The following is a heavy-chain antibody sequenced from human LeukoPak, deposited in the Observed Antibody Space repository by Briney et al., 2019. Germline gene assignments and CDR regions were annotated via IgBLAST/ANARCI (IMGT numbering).Heavy chain of an antibody. Sequence: AAVKVSCKASGYTFTSYGISWVRQAPGQGLKWMGRIIPILGIANYAQKFQGRVTITADKSTSTAYMELSSLRSEDTAVYYCARGVMTTVTTSVYNWFDPWGQGTLVTVSS. CDR1: GYTFTSYG. CDR2: IIPILGIA. V-gene: IGHV1-69*04. D-gene: IGHD4-17*01. J-gene: IGHJ5*02. CDR3: ARGVMTTVTTSVYNWFDP.